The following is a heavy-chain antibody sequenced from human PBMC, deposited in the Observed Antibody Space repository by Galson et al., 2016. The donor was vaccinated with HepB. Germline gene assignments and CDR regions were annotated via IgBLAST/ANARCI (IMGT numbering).Heavy chain of an antibody. V-gene: IGHV1-46*01. J-gene: IGHJ4*02. CDR1: GYTFTSNY. Sequence: SVKVSCKASGYTFTSNYVHWVRQAHGQGLEWMGIIHPTDGTTSYAQKFQGRVTMTRDTSTSTVYMELSSLRPEDTAVYYCARASGGFDHWGQGTLVTVSS. CDR2: IHPTDGTT. CDR3: ARASGGFDH. D-gene: IGHD2-15*01.